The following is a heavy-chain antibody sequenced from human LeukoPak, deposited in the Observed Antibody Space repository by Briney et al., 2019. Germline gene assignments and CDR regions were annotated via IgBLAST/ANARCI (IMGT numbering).Heavy chain of an antibody. V-gene: IGHV4-34*01. CDR2: INHSGST. Sequence: PSETLSLTCAVYGGSFSGYYWSWIRQPPGKGLEWIGEINHSGSTNYNPSLKSRVTISVDTSKNQFSLSLRSVTAADTAVYYCARDDRVEGGENWFDPWGRGTLVTVSS. CDR1: GGSFSGYY. CDR3: ARDDRVEGGENWFDP. D-gene: IGHD3-10*02. J-gene: IGHJ5*02.